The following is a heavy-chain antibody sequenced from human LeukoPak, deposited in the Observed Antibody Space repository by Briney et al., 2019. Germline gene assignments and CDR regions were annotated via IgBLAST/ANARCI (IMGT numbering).Heavy chain of an antibody. V-gene: IGHV3-30*04. D-gene: IGHD3-10*01. CDR2: ISYDGSNK. CDR1: GFTFSSYA. Sequence: GGSLRLSCAASGFTFSSYAMHWVRQAPGKGLEWVAVISYDGSNKYYADSVKGRFTISRDNSKNTLYLQMNSLRAEDTAVYYCVAGADYYGSGGLNDYWGQGTLVTVSS. J-gene: IGHJ4*02. CDR3: VAGADYYGSGGLNDY.